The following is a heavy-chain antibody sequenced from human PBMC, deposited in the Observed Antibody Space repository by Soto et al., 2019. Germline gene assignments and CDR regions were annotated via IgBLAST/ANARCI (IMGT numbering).Heavy chain of an antibody. CDR1: GYTFTGYY. CDR2: INPNSGGT. Sequence: ASVKVSCKASGYTFTGYYMHWVRQAPGQGLEWMGWINPNSGGTNYAQKFQGRVTMTRDTSISTAYMELSRLRSDDTAVYYCATXGYCSSTSCYHLNWFDPWGQGTLVTVSS. D-gene: IGHD2-2*01. J-gene: IGHJ5*02. CDR3: ATXGYCSSTSCYHLNWFDP. V-gene: IGHV1-2*02.